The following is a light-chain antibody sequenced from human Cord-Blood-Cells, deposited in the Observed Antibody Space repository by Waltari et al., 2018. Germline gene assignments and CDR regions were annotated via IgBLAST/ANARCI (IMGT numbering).Light chain of an antibody. CDR1: SSDVGGYNY. V-gene: IGLV2-14*01. CDR3: SSYTSSSTRV. J-gene: IGLJ2*01. Sequence: QSALTQPASVSGSPGQSITISCTGTSSDVGGYNYVSWYQQHPGKAPKLMIYDVSNRPSGVSNGLSGSKSGSTASLTISGLQAEDEADYYCSSYTSSSTRVFGGGTKLTVL. CDR2: DVS.